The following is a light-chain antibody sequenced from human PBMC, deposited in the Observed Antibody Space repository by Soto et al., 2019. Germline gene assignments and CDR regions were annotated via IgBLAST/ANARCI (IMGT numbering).Light chain of an antibody. CDR1: QTLSSC. CDR2: HAS. J-gene: IGKJ1*01. Sequence: DIQMTQSPSTLSGSFGDRVTISCRAGQTLSSCLAWYQQNPGKAPKLPIYHASSYESRGPSRFIGSGAGTEFTLTNSNLEPDDFATYHCQQYYTNSQASFGQGTKV. V-gene: IGKV1-5*01. CDR3: QQYYTNSQAS.